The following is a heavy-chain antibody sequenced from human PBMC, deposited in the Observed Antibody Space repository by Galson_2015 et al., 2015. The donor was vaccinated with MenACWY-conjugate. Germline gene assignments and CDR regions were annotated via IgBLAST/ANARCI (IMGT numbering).Heavy chain of an antibody. J-gene: IGHJ3*02. CDR3: AKGTGDGHSWGIFDGFDI. V-gene: IGHV3-23*01. D-gene: IGHD5-24*01. CDR2: ISGSGVNT. CDR1: GFTFTTYG. Sequence: SLRLSCAASGFTFTTYGMTWVRQAPGKGLEWVSSISGSGVNTFYADSVKGRFTIPRDNSKNTLSLQMNSLRAEDTAVYHCAKGTGDGHSWGIFDGFDIWGQGTMVTVSS.